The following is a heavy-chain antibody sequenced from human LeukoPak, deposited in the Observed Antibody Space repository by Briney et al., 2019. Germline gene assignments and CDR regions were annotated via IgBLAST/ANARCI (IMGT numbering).Heavy chain of an antibody. CDR1: GYTFTSYD. CDR2: MNPNSGNT. CDR3: ASRSTTGTVYYMDV. D-gene: IGHD1-1*01. Sequence: GASVKVSCKASGYTFTSYDINWVRQATGQGLEWMGWMNPNSGNTGYAQKFQGRVTMTRNTSISTAYMELSSLRSEDTAVYYCASRSTTGTVYYMDVWGKGTTVTISS. V-gene: IGHV1-8*01. J-gene: IGHJ6*03.